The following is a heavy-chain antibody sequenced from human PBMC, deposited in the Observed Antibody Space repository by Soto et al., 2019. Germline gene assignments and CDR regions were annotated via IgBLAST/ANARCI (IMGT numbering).Heavy chain of an antibody. CDR2: IDPSDSYT. CDR1: RYTFTGHW. Sequence: GESLKISCQGSRYTFTGHWISWGRQMPGKGLEWMGRIDPSDSYTDYSPTVQGHVTMSADKSINTAYLQWSSLQAPDTAVYYCTRHTGYDSSLDYWGQGTLVTVSS. V-gene: IGHV5-10-1*01. D-gene: IGHD5-12*01. J-gene: IGHJ4*02. CDR3: TRHTGYDSSLDY.